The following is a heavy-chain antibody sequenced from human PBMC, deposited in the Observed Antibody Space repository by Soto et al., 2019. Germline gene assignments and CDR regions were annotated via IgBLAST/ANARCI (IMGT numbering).Heavy chain of an antibody. J-gene: IGHJ6*02. D-gene: IGHD5-18*01. CDR3: AANVDTAMVYYYYGMDV. Sequence: GGSLRLSCAASGFTVSSNYMSWVRQAPGKGLEWVSVIYSGGSTYYPDSVKGRFTISRDNSKNTLYLQMNSLRAEDTAVYYCAANVDTAMVYYYYGMDVWGQGTTVTVSS. V-gene: IGHV3-53*01. CDR1: GFTVSSNY. CDR2: IYSGGST.